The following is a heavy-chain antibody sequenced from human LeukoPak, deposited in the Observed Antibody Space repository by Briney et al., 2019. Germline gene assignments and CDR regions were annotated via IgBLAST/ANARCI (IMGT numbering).Heavy chain of an antibody. D-gene: IGHD3-10*01. CDR3: ARDRRGYYGSGSYVWFDP. CDR2: INPNTGGT. V-gene: IGHV1-2*02. Sequence: ASVKVSCKASGYTFTGYFVHWVRQAPGQGLQWMGWINPNTGGTNYAQKFQGRVTMTRDTSISTAYMELSRLRSDDTAVYYCARDRRGYYGSGSYVWFDPWGQGTLVTVSS. J-gene: IGHJ5*02. CDR1: GYTFTGYF.